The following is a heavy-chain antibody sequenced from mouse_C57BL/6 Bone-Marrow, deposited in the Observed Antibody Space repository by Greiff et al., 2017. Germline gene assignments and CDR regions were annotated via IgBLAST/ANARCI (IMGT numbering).Heavy chain of an antibody. D-gene: IGHD2-4*01. V-gene: IGHV3-6*01. CDR3: ARDGYYEYYFDY. CDR2: ISYDGSN. CDR1: GYSITSGYY. Sequence: EVQLQQSGPGLVKPSQSLSLTCSVTGYSITSGYYWNWIRQFPGNKLEWMGYISYDGSNNYNPSPKNRISITRDTSKNQFVLKLNSVTTEDTATYYCARDGYYEYYFDYWGQGTTLTVSS. J-gene: IGHJ2*01.